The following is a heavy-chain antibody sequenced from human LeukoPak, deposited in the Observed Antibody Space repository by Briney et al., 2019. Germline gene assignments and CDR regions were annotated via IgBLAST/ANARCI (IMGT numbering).Heavy chain of an antibody. CDR3: AKGLYDSSGSDAFDI. CDR1: GFTFSSYG. J-gene: IGHJ3*02. D-gene: IGHD3-22*01. V-gene: IGHV3-30*18. Sequence: GGSLRLSCAASGFTFSSYGMHWVRQAPGKGLEWVAVISYDGSNKYYADSVKGRFTISRDNSKNTLYLQMNSLRAEDTAVYYCAKGLYDSSGSDAFDIWGQGTMVTVSS. CDR2: ISYDGSNK.